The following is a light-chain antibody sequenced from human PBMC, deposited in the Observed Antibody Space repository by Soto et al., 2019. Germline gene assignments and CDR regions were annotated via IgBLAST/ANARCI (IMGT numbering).Light chain of an antibody. CDR3: QQYGSSPWT. J-gene: IGKJ1*01. V-gene: IGKV3-20*01. CDR2: GAS. Sequence: EIVLTQSPGTLSLSPGVRATLSCRASQSVSSNYLAWYQQKPGQAPRLLIYGASSRATGIPDRFSGSGSGTDFTLTISRLEPEDFAVYYCQQYGSSPWTFGQGTKVDNK. CDR1: QSVSSNY.